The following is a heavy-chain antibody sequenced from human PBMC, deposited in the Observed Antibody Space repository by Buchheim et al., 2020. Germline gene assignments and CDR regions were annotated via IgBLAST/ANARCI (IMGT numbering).Heavy chain of an antibody. CDR3: ARTFYSDSSGFQPRFDN. J-gene: IGHJ4*02. CDR2: MNPNSGNT. D-gene: IGHD3-22*01. CDR1: GYTFTSYD. V-gene: IGHV1-8*01. Sequence: QVQLLQSGAEVKKPGASVKVSCKASGYTFTSYDINWVRQATGQGLEWMGWMNPNSGNTGSAQKFQGRVTMTRHTSISTAYMELSSLRSEDTAVYYCARTFYSDSSGFQPRFDNWGQGTL.